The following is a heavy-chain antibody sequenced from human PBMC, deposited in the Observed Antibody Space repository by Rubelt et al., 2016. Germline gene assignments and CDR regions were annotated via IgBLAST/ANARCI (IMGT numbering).Heavy chain of an antibody. CDR2: ISSNGGST. V-gene: IGHV3-64*02. CDR1: GFSFSSYA. Sequence: RGGSLRLSCAVSGFSFSSYAMHWVRQAPGKGLEYVSGISSNGGSTYHADSVKGRFTISRDNARNSLYVRMNSLRAEDTAVYYCAKVGSSSSQGYWGQGTLVTVSS. CDR3: AKVGSSSSQGY. D-gene: IGHD6-6*01. J-gene: IGHJ4*02.